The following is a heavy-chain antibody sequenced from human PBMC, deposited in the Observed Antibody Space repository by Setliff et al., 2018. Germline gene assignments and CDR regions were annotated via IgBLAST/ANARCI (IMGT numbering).Heavy chain of an antibody. J-gene: IGHJ4*02. D-gene: IGHD2-15*01. CDR1: GFTFSTHA. CDR2: IKEDGSET. Sequence: PGGSLRLSCATSGFTFSTHAMHWARQAPGKGLEWVANIKEDGSETYYGGSVKGRFTISRDNSKNTLYLQMNSLRPEDTAVYYCASSCSGSSCYAGLESWGQGTPVTVSS. V-gene: IGHV3-7*01. CDR3: ASSCSGSSCYAGLES.